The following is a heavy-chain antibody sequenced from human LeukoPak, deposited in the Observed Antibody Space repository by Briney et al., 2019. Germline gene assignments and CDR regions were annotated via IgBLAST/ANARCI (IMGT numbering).Heavy chain of an antibody. CDR1: GFTFSSYS. V-gene: IGHV3-48*01. CDR2: ISSSSSTI. Sequence: GGSLRLSCAASGFTFSSYSMNWVRQAPGKGLEWVSYISSSSSTIYYADSVKGRFTISRDNAKNSLYLQMNSLKTEDTAVYYCTTGLDYWGQGTLVTVSS. CDR3: TTGLDY. J-gene: IGHJ4*02. D-gene: IGHD3-22*01.